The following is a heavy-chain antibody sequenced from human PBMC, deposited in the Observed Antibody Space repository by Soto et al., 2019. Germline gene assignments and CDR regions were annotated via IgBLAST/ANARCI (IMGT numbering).Heavy chain of an antibody. CDR1: GGSFSGYY. J-gene: IGHJ5*02. Sequence: PSETLSLTCAVYGGSFSGYYWSWIRQPPGKGLEWIGEINHSGSTNYNPSLKSRVTISVDTSKNQFSLKLSSVTAADTAVYYCARGQVAARTPSGGWFDPWGQGTLVTVSS. CDR3: ARGQVAARTPSGGWFDP. V-gene: IGHV4-34*01. CDR2: INHSGST. D-gene: IGHD6-6*01.